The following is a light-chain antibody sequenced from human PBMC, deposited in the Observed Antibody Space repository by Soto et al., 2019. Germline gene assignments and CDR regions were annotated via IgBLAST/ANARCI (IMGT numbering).Light chain of an antibody. Sequence: QSVLTQPASGSGSAGQSITISCTGTSSDVGSYNLVPWYQQHPGKAPKLMIYEGSKRPSGVSNRFSGSKSGNTASLTISGLQAEDEADYYCCSYAGSSPYVFGTGTKVPVL. CDR2: EGS. CDR1: SSDVGSYNL. J-gene: IGLJ1*01. CDR3: CSYAGSSPYV. V-gene: IGLV2-23*01.